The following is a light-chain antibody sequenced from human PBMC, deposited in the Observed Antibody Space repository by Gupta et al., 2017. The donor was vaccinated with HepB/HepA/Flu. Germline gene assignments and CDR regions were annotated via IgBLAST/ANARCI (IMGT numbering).Light chain of an antibody. CDR3: HQYDNWPRT. CDR2: GAS. Sequence: EIVMTQSPFTLSVSPGERATLSCRASQSVNSNLAWYQQRPGQAPRLLIYGASTRATGIPARFSGSGSGTDFTLTISSLQSEDFAVYYCHQYDNWPRTFGQGTKVEIK. J-gene: IGKJ1*01. CDR1: QSVNSN. V-gene: IGKV3-15*01.